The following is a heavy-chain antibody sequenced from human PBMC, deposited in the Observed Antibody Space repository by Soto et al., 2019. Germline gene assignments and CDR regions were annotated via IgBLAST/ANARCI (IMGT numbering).Heavy chain of an antibody. CDR1: GFTFISYA. CDR3: AKDRWELLHIDDY. Sequence: PGGSLRLSCASSGFTFISYAMIWVRQAPGKGLEWVSAISGSGGSTYYADSVKGRFTISRDNSKNTLYLQMNSLRAEDTAVYYCAKDRWELLHIDDYWGQGTLLTVSS. V-gene: IGHV3-23*01. D-gene: IGHD1-26*01. CDR2: ISGSGGST. J-gene: IGHJ4*02.